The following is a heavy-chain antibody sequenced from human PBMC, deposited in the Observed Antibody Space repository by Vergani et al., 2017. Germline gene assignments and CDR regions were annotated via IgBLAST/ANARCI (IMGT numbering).Heavy chain of an antibody. V-gene: IGHV1-8*02. Sequence: QVQLVQSGAEVKKPGASVKVSCKASGYTFTGYYMHWVRQAPGQGLEWMGWINPNSGNTGYAQKFQGRVTMTRNTSISTAYMELSSLRSEDTAVYYCARGRGSGDYYYYMDVWGKGTTVTVSS. CDR2: INPNSGNT. D-gene: IGHD3-10*01. CDR3: ARGRGSGDYYYYMDV. J-gene: IGHJ6*03. CDR1: GYTFTGYY.